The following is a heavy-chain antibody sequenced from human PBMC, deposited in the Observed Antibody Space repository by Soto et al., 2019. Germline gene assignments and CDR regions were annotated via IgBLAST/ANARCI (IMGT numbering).Heavy chain of an antibody. CDR2: IYYSGST. J-gene: IGHJ4*02. CDR3: ARSGYRHGYSAY. D-gene: IGHD5-18*01. Sequence: SETLSLTCTVSGGSISSGGYYWSWIRQHPGKGLEWIGYIYYSGSTYYNPSLKSRVTISVDTSKNQFSLKLSSVTAADTAVYYCARSGYRHGYSAYWGQGTLVTVSS. CDR1: GGSISSGGYY. V-gene: IGHV4-31*03.